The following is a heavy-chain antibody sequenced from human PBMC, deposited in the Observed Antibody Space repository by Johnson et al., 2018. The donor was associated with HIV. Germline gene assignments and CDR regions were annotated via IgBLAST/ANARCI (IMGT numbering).Heavy chain of an antibody. J-gene: IGHJ3*02. CDR3: ARRITGTSVAFDI. D-gene: IGHD1-20*01. CDR2: ISYDGTYK. V-gene: IGHV3-30*04. Sequence: QVQLVESGGGLVQPGGSLRLSCAASGFTFSSYAMHWVRQAPGKGLEWVAVISYDGTYKYYAESVKGRFTISRDNAKNSLYLQMNSLRAEDTALYYCARRITGTSVAFDIWGQGTMVTVSS. CDR1: GFTFSSYA.